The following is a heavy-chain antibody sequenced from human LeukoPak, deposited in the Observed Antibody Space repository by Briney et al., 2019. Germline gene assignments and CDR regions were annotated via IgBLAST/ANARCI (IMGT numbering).Heavy chain of an antibody. CDR2: FYTSGST. Sequence: SETLSLTCTVSGGSVSDYYWSWIRQPPGKGLEWIGYFYTSGSTNYNPSLKSRVTISKDTSKNQLSLKLSSVTAADTAMYYCAKPHGSGSGWYYMDVWGKGTPVTVSS. CDR1: GGSVSDYY. J-gene: IGHJ6*03. CDR3: AKPHGSGSGWYYMDV. D-gene: IGHD6-19*01. V-gene: IGHV4-4*09.